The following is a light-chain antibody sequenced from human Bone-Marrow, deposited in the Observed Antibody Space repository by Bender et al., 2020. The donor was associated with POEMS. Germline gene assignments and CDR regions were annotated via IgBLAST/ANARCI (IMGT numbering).Light chain of an antibody. CDR2: QDT. J-gene: IGLJ2*01. CDR3: QAWDIYAGI. V-gene: IGLV3-1*01. CDR1: DFGDKY. Sequence: SYEVTQPPSVSVSPGQTVSITCSGDDFGDKYVAWYQQKPGQSPVLVIYQDTKRPSGIPEQFSGSNSGNTATLTISGTQALDEADYYCQAWDIYAGIFGGGTKLTVL.